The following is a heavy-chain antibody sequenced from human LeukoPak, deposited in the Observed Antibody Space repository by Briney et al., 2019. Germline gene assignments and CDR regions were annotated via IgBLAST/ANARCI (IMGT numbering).Heavy chain of an antibody. V-gene: IGHV2-5*02. CDR3: AHTPSIKWYFDY. D-gene: IGHD1-26*01. Sequence: ESGPTLVNPTQTLTLTCTFSGFSLTTRGVGVGWIRQPPGKALEWLALIFWDNDKRYSSSLKSRLTVTKDTSKNQVVLTMTNMDPLETATYYCAHTPSIKWYFDYWGQGTLVTVSS. J-gene: IGHJ4*02. CDR1: GFSLTTRGVG. CDR2: IFWDNDK.